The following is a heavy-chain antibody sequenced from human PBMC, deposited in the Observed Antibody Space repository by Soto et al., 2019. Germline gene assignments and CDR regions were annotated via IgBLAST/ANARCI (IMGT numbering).Heavy chain of an antibody. CDR1: GFTFDDYA. J-gene: IGHJ5*02. V-gene: IGHV3-9*01. CDR3: AKDTNNFGFFEWSPGWGFDP. D-gene: IGHD3-3*01. Sequence: PGGALRLSCAASGFTFDDYAMHWVRQAPRKGLEWDSGISWNSGSIGYADSVKGRFTISRDNAKNSLYLQMNSLRAEDTALYYCAKDTNNFGFFEWSPGWGFDPWGQGTLVTVSS. CDR2: ISWNSGSI.